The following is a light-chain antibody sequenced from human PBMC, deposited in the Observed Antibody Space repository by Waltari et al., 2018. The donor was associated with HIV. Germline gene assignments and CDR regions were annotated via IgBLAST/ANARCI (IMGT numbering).Light chain of an antibody. V-gene: IGLV1-47*01. CDR3: AAWDDSLNGVV. CDR2: KNN. Sequence: QSVLTHSPPASGTPGQSGILSCSGSSSNTGARAYVTWYQLLPGPAPKLLIYKNNQRPSGVPDRFSGSKSGTSASLAISGLRSEDEADYYCAAWDDSLNGVVFGGGTKLTVL. CDR1: SSNTGARAY. J-gene: IGLJ2*01.